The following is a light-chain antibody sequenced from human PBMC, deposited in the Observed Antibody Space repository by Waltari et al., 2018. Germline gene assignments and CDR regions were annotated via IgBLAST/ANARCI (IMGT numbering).Light chain of an antibody. CDR1: SLRSYY. J-gene: IGLJ2*01. CDR3: NSRDSSGSHVV. V-gene: IGLV3-19*01. Sequence: SSELTQDPSVSVALGQTVRITCQGDSLRSYYASWYQQKPGQAPVLVIYHKNNRPSGVPDRCSGSTSGNSASLTIPGSQAEDEADYYCNSRDSSGSHVVFGGGTKLTVL. CDR2: HKN.